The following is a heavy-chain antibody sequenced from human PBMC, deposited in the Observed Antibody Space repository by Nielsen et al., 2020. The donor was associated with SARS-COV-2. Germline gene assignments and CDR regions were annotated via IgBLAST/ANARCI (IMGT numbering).Heavy chain of an antibody. CDR2: ISGSGGST. Sequence: GESLKISCAASGFTFSSYAMSWVRQAPGKGLEWVSAISGSGGSTYYADSVKGRFTISRDNSKNTLYLQMNSLRAEDTAVYYCARDYGDLFDYWGQGTLVTVSS. CDR1: GFTFSSYA. CDR3: ARDYGDLFDY. J-gene: IGHJ4*02. D-gene: IGHD4-17*01. V-gene: IGHV3-23*01.